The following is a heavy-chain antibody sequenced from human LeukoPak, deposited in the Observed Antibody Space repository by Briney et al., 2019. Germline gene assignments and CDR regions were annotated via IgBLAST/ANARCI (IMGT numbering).Heavy chain of an antibody. D-gene: IGHD2-2*03. Sequence: LSXAASGFTFDNYXMHWVRQPPGXXXXXXAAIDWNSGSTGYADSVKGRFTISRDNAKNSLYLQMNSLRAEDTALYYCAKDRNIRDLDSLDIWGQGTMVTVCS. CDR2: IDWNSGST. CDR1: GFTFDNYX. V-gene: IGHV3-9*01. J-gene: IGHJ3*02. CDR3: AKDRNIRDLDSLDI.